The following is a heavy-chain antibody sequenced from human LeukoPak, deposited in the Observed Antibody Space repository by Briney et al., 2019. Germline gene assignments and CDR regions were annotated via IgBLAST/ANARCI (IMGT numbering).Heavy chain of an antibody. CDR1: GFTFSSYW. CDR3: ARDEWELPLGY. CDR2: IKKDGSEK. J-gene: IGHJ4*02. V-gene: IGHV3-7*01. D-gene: IGHD1-26*01. Sequence: GGSLRLSCAASGFTFSSYWMSWVRQAPGKGREWVANIKKDGSEKYYVDSVKGRFTISRDNAKNSLYLQMNSLRVEDTAVYYCARDEWELPLGYWGQGTLVTVSS.